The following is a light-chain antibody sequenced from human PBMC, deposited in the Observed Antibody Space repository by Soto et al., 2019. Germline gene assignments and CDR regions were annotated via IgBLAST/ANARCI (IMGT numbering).Light chain of an antibody. CDR2: QDN. Sequence: SYELTQPPSVSVSPGQTASITCSGEKLGDKFAWWYQQKPGQSPVLVISQDNKRPSGIPERFSGSNSGNTATLTISGTQAMDEADYYSQAWDSNTNYVFGSGTKLTVL. V-gene: IGLV3-1*01. CDR3: QAWDSNTNYV. J-gene: IGLJ1*01. CDR1: KLGDKF.